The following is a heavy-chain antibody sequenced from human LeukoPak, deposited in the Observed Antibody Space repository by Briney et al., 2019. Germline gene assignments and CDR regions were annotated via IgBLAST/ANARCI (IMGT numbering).Heavy chain of an antibody. J-gene: IGHJ5*02. Sequence: TSVKVSCKASGFTFTSSAMQWVRQARGQRLEWIGWIVVGSGNTNYAQKFQERVTITRDMSTSTAYMELSSLRSEDTAVYYCARTLLWFGELSGWFDPWGQGTLVTVSS. V-gene: IGHV1-58*02. CDR3: ARTLLWFGELSGWFDP. CDR1: GFTFTSSA. D-gene: IGHD3-10*01. CDR2: IVVGSGNT.